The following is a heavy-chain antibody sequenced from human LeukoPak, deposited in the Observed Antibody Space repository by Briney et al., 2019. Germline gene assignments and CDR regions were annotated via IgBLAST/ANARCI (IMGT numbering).Heavy chain of an antibody. CDR1: GGSISSGGYY. J-gene: IGHJ4*02. V-gene: IGHV4-31*03. CDR3: ARGAPVPGAYYFDY. Sequence: SETLSLTCTVSGGSISSGGYYWSWFRQHPGKGLEWIGYIYYSGSTYYNPSLKSRVTISVDTSKNQFSLKLSSVTAADTAVYYCARGAPVPGAYYFDYWGQGTLVTVSS. CDR2: IYYSGST. D-gene: IGHD2-2*01.